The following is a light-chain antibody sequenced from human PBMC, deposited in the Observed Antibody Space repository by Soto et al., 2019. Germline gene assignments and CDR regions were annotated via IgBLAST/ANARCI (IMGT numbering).Light chain of an antibody. CDR3: SSYAGSNTVV. CDR1: SSDVGGYNY. V-gene: IGLV2-8*01. Sequence: QSALTQPPSASGSPGQSVTISCTGTSSDVGGYNYVSWYQQHPGKAPKLMIYAVSKRPSGVPDRFSGSKSGNTASLTVSGLQAEDDADYYCSSYAGSNTVVFGGGTKLTVL. J-gene: IGLJ2*01. CDR2: AVS.